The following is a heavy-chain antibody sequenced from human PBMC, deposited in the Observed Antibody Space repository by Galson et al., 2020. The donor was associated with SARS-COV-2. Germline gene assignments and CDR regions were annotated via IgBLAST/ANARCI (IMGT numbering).Heavy chain of an antibody. V-gene: IGHV1-2*02. CDR1: GYTFTSYY. Sequence: ASVKVSCKASGYTFTSYYIHWVRQAPGLELEWMGWIDPNSGATNNAPNFQGRVTMTRDTSISTAYMEVTRLRSDDTAVYDCARDFYDSTGYLSWGQGTLVTVSS. CDR2: IDPNSGAT. CDR3: ARDFYDSTGYLS. J-gene: IGHJ4*02. D-gene: IGHD3-22*01.